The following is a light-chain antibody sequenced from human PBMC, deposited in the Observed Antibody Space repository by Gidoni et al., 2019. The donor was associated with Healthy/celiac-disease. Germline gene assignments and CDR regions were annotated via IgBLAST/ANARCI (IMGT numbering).Light chain of an antibody. CDR1: QSVSSSY. J-gene: IGKJ2*01. CDR3: QQYGSSLYT. CDR2: AAS. Sequence: EIVLTQSPGTLSLSPGERATLSCRASQSVSSSYLAWYQQKPGQAPRLLIYAASSRATGIPDRFSGSGSGTDFTLTISRLEPEDFAVYYCQQYGSSLYTFXXXTKLEIK. V-gene: IGKV3-20*01.